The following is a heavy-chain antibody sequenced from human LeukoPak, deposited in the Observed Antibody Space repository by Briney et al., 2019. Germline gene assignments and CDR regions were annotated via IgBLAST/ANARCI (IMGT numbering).Heavy chain of an antibody. CDR2: ISSSSSTI. Sequence: GGSLRLSCAASGFTFSSYSMNWVRQAPGKGLEWVSYISSSSSTIYYADSVKGRFTISRDNAKNSLYLQMNSLRAEDTAVYYCARAGNSSWLCGDCYSFDYWGQGTLVTVSS. V-gene: IGHV3-48*04. J-gene: IGHJ4*02. D-gene: IGHD2-21*02. CDR3: ARAGNSSWLCGDCYSFDY. CDR1: GFTFSSYS.